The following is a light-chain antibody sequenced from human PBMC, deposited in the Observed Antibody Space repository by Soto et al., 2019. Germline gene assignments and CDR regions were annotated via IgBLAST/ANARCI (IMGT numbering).Light chain of an antibody. V-gene: IGKV1-5*03. CDR2: KAS. J-gene: IGKJ2*01. CDR1: QSISSW. Sequence: DIQMTQSPSTLSASVGDRVTITCRASQSISSWLAWYQQKPGKAPKLLIYKASSLESGVPSRFSGSGSGTEFTLTISSLQPDDFATYYCQQYNSYPYNIGQGTKLDIK. CDR3: QQYNSYPYN.